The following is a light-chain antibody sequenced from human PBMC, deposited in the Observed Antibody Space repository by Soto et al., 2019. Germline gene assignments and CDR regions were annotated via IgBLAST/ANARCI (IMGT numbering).Light chain of an antibody. Sequence: DIQMTQSPSSLSVSVGDRVTITCRASQSIGGFLNWYQQKLGTAPKLLIYAASSLQGGVPSRFSGSGSGTDFTLTISSLQPEDFATYYCQQSYSTPLTFGGGTKVDIK. CDR1: QSIGGF. CDR2: AAS. V-gene: IGKV1-39*01. J-gene: IGKJ4*01. CDR3: QQSYSTPLT.